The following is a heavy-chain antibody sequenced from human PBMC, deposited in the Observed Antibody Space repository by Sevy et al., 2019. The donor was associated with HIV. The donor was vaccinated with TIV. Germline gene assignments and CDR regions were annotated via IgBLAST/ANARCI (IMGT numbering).Heavy chain of an antibody. Sequence: ASVKVSCKLSGYTLTDFSMHWVRQAPGKGLEWVATFDPEDGRTIYAQKFQGRVTMTEDTSTDTAYMELNSLRSDDTAVYYCATTKDYYDSSGYPFDYWRQGTQVTVSS. CDR1: GYTLTDFS. D-gene: IGHD3-22*01. V-gene: IGHV1-24*01. J-gene: IGHJ4*02. CDR3: ATTKDYYDSSGYPFDY. CDR2: FDPEDGRT.